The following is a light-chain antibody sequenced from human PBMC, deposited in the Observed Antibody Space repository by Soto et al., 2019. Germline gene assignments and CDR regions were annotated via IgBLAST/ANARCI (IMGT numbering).Light chain of an antibody. Sequence: QSALTQPASVSGSLGQSITISCTGTRSDVGGYKYVSWYQQHPGKAPKLMIYEASNRPSGVSNRFSGSKSGNTASLTISGLQAEDEADYYCNSYTSSSALVFGTGTKVTVL. CDR1: RSDVGGYKY. CDR2: EAS. J-gene: IGLJ1*01. CDR3: NSYTSSSALV. V-gene: IGLV2-14*01.